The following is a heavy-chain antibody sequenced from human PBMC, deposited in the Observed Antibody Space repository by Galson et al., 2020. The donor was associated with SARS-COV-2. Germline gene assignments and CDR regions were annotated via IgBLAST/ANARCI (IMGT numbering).Heavy chain of an antibody. Sequence: SETLSLTCTVSGGSIGVDYYYWTWIRQPPGRRLEWIGYAYYRRNTYYNPSLEGRVTISIDASKNHFSLQLNSVTAADTAVYYCARVEGAGSYYYIDYWGQGTLVAVSS. D-gene: IGHD3-10*01. CDR1: GGSIGVDYYY. CDR2: AYYRRNT. CDR3: ARVEGAGSYYYIDY. V-gene: IGHV4-30-4*01. J-gene: IGHJ4*02.